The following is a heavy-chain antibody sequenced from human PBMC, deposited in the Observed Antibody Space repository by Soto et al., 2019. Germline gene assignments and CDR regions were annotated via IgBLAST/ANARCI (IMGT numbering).Heavy chain of an antibody. CDR3: ARQAEGGYISAY. Sequence: ASVKVSCKASGHTFTTYAMHWVRQAPGQRLEWMGWIDAGNGNTKYSQKFQGRVTITRDTSASTAYMELSSLRSEDTAVYYCARQAEGGYISAYWGQGTLVTVSS. CDR2: IDAGNGNT. V-gene: IGHV1-3*01. CDR1: GHTFTTYA. D-gene: IGHD1-26*01. J-gene: IGHJ4*02.